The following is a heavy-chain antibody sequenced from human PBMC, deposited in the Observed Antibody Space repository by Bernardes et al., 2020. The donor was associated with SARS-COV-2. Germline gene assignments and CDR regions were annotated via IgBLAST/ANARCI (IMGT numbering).Heavy chain of an antibody. Sequence: ASVKVSCKASGNTFIGDVVNWVRQAPGQRLEWMGWIKVYNGDIKYSQKFQGRVTITRDTSSTSIYMEMKSLRSEDTAVYYCARGALVGDTDGLDVWGQGTTVNVTS. D-gene: IGHD1-26*01. CDR3: ARGALVGDTDGLDV. CDR2: IKVYNGDI. CDR1: GNTFIGDV. J-gene: IGHJ6*01. V-gene: IGHV1-3*01.